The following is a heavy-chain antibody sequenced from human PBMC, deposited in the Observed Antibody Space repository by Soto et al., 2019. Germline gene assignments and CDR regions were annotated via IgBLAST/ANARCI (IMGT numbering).Heavy chain of an antibody. V-gene: IGHV3-33*01. CDR3: ARDRGRTGTTYYYYYGMDV. D-gene: IGHD1-1*01. CDR1: RFTFSSYG. CDR2: IWYDGSNK. Sequence: RLSCAASRFTFSSYGMHWGRQAPGKGLEGVAVIWYDGSNKYYADSVKGLFTISRDNSKNTLYLQMNSLRAEDRAVYYCARDRGRTGTTYYYYYGMDVWGQGTTVTVS. J-gene: IGHJ6*02.